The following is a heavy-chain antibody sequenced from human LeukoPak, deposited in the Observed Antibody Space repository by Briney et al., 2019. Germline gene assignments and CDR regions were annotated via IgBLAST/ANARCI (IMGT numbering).Heavy chain of an antibody. CDR3: ARGEMATIGAYYYGMDV. Sequence: GRSLRLSCAASGFTFSSYGMHWVRQAPGKGLEWVAVIRYDGSNKYYADSVKGRFTISRDNSKNTLYLQMNSLRAEDTAVYYCARGEMATIGAYYYGMDVWGQGTTVTVSS. CDR1: GFTFSSYG. CDR2: IRYDGSNK. J-gene: IGHJ6*02. V-gene: IGHV3-33*01. D-gene: IGHD5-24*01.